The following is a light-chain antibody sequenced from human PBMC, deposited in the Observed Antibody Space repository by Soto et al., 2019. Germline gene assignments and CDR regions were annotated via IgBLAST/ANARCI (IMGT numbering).Light chain of an antibody. V-gene: IGKV3-15*01. CDR1: QSVSSN. CDR3: QQYNNLYT. CDR2: GAS. Sequence: EIAMTQSPATLSVSPGERATLSCRASQSVSSNLAWYQQKPGQAPRLLIYGASTRATGIPARFSGSGSGTDFTLTISSRQSEDFAVYYCQQYNNLYTFGQGTKLEIK. J-gene: IGKJ2*01.